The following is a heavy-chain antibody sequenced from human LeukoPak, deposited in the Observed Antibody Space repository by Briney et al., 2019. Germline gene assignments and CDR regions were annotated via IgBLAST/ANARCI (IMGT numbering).Heavy chain of an antibody. CDR3: ARVGKRMAAAGDYYFYMDV. CDR2: TYYRSKWYN. Sequence: TSQTLSLTCAISGDSVSSNSAAWNWIRQSPSRGLEWLGRTYYRSKWYNDYAVSVKSRITINPDTSKNHFSLQLNSVTPEDTAVYYCARVGKRMAAAGDYYFYMDVWGKGTTVTISS. V-gene: IGHV6-1*01. D-gene: IGHD6-13*01. CDR1: GDSVSSNSAA. J-gene: IGHJ6*03.